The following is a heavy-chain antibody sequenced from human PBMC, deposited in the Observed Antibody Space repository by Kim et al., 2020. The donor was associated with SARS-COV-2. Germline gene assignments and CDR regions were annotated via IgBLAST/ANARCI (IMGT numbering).Heavy chain of an antibody. CDR3: ARGGRGDHIYNGMDV. CDR2: IGAYNGMS. Sequence: ASVKVSCKASGYTFAAYGISWVRQARGQGLEWMGGIGAYNGMSDYGQTFHDRITMTTDISSSTAYLEVRSLRSDDTAIYYCARGGRGDHIYNGMDVWGQGTAVIFSS. V-gene: IGHV1-18*01. CDR1: GYTFAAYG. D-gene: IGHD2-21*02. J-gene: IGHJ6*02.